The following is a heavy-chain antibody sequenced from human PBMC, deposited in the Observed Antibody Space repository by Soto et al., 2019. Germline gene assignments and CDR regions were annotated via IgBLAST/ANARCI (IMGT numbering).Heavy chain of an antibody. CDR1: GFSLSTSGVG. CDR2: IYWDDDK. V-gene: IGHV2-5*02. CDR3: APSSNLYSYVSGIYSGFLDP. D-gene: IGHD3-10*01. J-gene: IGHJ5*02. Sequence: QITLKESGPTLVKPTQTLTLTCTFSGFSLSTSGVGVGWIRQPPGKALEWLALIYWDDDKRYSPPLKSRLTTTKDPPKTQVVITMTKMDPVATATYSFAPSSNLYSYVSGIYSGFLDPWGQGTLVTVSS.